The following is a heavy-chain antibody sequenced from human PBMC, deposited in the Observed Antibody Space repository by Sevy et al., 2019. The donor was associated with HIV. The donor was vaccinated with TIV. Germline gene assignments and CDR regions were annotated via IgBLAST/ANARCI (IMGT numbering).Heavy chain of an antibody. CDR2: LPYDGSKE. CDR1: GFRFSSYG. V-gene: IGHV3-30*02. D-gene: IGHD3-16*02. CDR3: TKDMVTFGGIIANSPGGFDI. J-gene: IGHJ3*02. Sequence: GGSLRLSCAASGFRFSSYGMNWVRRAPGKGLEWVAFLPYDGSKEDYAASVKGGFTISRDNSKNTLYLQMNSLRAEDTAVYYCTKDMVTFGGIIANSPGGFDIWGQGTMVTVSS.